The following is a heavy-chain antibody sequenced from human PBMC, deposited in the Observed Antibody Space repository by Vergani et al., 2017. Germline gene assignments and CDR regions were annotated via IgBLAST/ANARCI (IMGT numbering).Heavy chain of an antibody. CDR2: VDPEDGET. CDR1: GYTFTDHY. J-gene: IGHJ6*02. Sequence: EVQLVQSGAEVKKPGATMKISCKVSGYTFTDHYMHWVKQAPGKGLEWMGLVDPEDGETIYAEKFKGRVTIAAGTYTDTAHLELSSLRSEDTAVYYCATPQAVTTGGMEVWGQGTTVIVSS. CDR3: ATPQAVTTGGMEV. V-gene: IGHV1-69-2*01. D-gene: IGHD4-17*01.